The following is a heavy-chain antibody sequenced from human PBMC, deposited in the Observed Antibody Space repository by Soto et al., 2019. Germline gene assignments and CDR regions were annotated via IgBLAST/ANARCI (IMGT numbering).Heavy chain of an antibody. CDR3: AKARGYCSGGNCSFDY. V-gene: IGHV3-9*01. J-gene: IGHJ4*02. CDR1: GFTFDDYA. D-gene: IGHD2-15*01. CDR2: ISWNSGSI. Sequence: EVQLVESGGGLVQPGRSLRLSCAASGFTFDDYAMHWVRQAPGKGLEWVSGISWNSGSIGYADSVKGRFTISRDNAKNSLYLHMNSLRAEDTALYYCAKARGYCSGGNCSFDYWGQGTLVTVSS.